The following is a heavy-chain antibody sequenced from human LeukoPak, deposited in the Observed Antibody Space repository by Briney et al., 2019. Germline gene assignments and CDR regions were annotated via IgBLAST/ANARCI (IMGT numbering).Heavy chain of an antibody. J-gene: IGHJ4*02. Sequence: SETLSLTCTVSGGPISSGGYYWSWIRQHPGTGLEWIGYISNSARTYYNPSLKSRVSISVDTSKNQFSLGLSSVTDADTAVYYCARPRNTGYEYYLDYWGQGTLVAVSS. CDR2: ISNSART. V-gene: IGHV4-31*03. D-gene: IGHD5-12*01. CDR3: ARPRNTGYEYYLDY. CDR1: GGPISSGGYY.